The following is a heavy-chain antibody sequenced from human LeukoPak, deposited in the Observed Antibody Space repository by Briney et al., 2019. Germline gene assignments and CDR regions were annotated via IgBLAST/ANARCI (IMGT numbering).Heavy chain of an antibody. J-gene: IGHJ4*02. CDR1: GFTFSSYW. Sequence: GGSLRLSCAASGFTFSSYWMSWVRQAPGKGLEWVANIKQDGSEKYYVDSVKGRFTISRDNAKNSLYLQMNSLRAEDTAVYYCAKDRRYYGSGSSSFDYWGQGTLVTVSS. CDR3: AKDRRYYGSGSSSFDY. D-gene: IGHD3-10*01. CDR2: IKQDGSEK. V-gene: IGHV3-7*01.